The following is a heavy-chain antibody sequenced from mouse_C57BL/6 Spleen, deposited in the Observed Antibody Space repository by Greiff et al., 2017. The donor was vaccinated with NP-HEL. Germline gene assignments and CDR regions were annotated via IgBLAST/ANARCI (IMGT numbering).Heavy chain of an antibody. D-gene: IGHD4-1*01. Sequence: EVMLVESGGGLVKPGGSLKLSCAASGFTFSDYGMHWVRQAPEKGLEWVAYISSGSSTIYYADTVKGRFTISRDTAKNTLFLQMTSLRSEDTAMYYCARGLGRRYYFDYWGQGTTLTVSS. CDR3: ARGLGRRYYFDY. CDR2: ISSGSSTI. V-gene: IGHV5-17*01. CDR1: GFTFSDYG. J-gene: IGHJ2*01.